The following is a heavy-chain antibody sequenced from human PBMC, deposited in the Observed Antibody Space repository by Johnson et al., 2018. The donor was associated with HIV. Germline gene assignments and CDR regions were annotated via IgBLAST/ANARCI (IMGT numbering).Heavy chain of an antibody. CDR2: INTGGGT. D-gene: IGHD2-15*01. Sequence: QLVESGGGLVQPGGSLRLSCAASGFTVSSNYMRWVRQAPGKGLEWVSVINTGGGTYYADSVKGRFTMSRDNSKNTLYLQMNSLRAEDTAVYYCARECSGGSCYPLDHDAFDIWGQGTMVTVSS. V-gene: IGHV3-66*02. J-gene: IGHJ3*02. CDR3: ARECSGGSCYPLDHDAFDI. CDR1: GFTVSSNY.